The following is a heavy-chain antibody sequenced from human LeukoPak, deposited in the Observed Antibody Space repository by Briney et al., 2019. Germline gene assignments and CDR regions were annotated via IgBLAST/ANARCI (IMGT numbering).Heavy chain of an antibody. V-gene: IGHV4-39*07. CDR2: MYYSGST. D-gene: IGHD1-26*01. J-gene: IGHJ3*02. CDR1: GFTFSSYA. Sequence: GSLGLSCAASGFTFSSYAMSWVRQAPGKGLEWIGSMYYSGSTYYNPSLKSRVTISLDTSKNQFSLKLSSVTAADTAVYYCARDTVGATFPGVFDIWGQGTMVTVSS. CDR3: ARDTVGATFPGVFDI.